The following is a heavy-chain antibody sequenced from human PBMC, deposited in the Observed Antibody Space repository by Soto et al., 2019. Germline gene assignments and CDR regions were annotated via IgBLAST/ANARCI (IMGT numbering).Heavy chain of an antibody. CDR2: INSDGSST. J-gene: IGHJ5*01. CDR1: GFTFSSYW. V-gene: IGHV3-74*01. CDR3: TRDPAPSGWFDY. D-gene: IGHD6-19*01. Sequence: EVQLVESGGGLVQPGGSLRLSCAASGFTFSSYWMHWVRQAPGKGLVWVARINSDGSSTSYVDSVRGRFTISRDNAKNTLYLLMNSLRGEDTALYYCTRDPAPSGWFDYWGQGTLVTVSS.